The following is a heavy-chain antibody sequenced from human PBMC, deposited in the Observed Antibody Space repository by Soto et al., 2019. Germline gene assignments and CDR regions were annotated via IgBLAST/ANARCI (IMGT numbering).Heavy chain of an antibody. CDR2: ISGSGGST. CDR1: GFTFSSYA. CDR3: AKDQRITMIVLVPNAFDI. D-gene: IGHD3-22*01. Sequence: PGGSLRLSCAASGFTFSSYAMSWVRQAPGKGLEWVSAISGSGGSTYYADSVKGRFTISRDNSKNTLYLQMNSLRAEDTAVYYCAKDQRITMIVLVPNAFDIWGQGTMVTVSS. V-gene: IGHV3-23*01. J-gene: IGHJ3*02.